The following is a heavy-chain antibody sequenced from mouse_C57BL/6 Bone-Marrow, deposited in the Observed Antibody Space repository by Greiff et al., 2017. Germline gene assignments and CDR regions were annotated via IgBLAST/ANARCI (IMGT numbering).Heavy chain of an antibody. CDR3: ATIQRKFAY. CDR1: GFSLTSYG. Sequence: QVQLQESGPGLVAPSQSLSITCTVSGFSLTSYGVDWVRQSPGQGLEWLGVIWGVGSTNYNSALKARLSISKDNSKSQVFLKMNSLQTDDTAMYYCATIQRKFAYGGQGTLVTVSA. J-gene: IGHJ3*01. CDR2: IWGVGST. V-gene: IGHV2-6*01.